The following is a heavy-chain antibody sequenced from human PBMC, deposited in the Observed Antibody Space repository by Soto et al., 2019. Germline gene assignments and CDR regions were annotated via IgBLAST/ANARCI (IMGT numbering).Heavy chain of an antibody. Sequence: GGSLRLSCAASGFTFSSYAMSWVRQAPGKGLEWVSAISGSGGSTYYADSVKGRFTISRDNSKNTLYLQMNSLRAEDTAVYYCAKERRFGEFPDNWFDPWGQGTLVTVSS. CDR2: ISGSGGST. D-gene: IGHD3-10*01. CDR3: AKERRFGEFPDNWFDP. V-gene: IGHV3-23*01. J-gene: IGHJ5*02. CDR1: GFTFSSYA.